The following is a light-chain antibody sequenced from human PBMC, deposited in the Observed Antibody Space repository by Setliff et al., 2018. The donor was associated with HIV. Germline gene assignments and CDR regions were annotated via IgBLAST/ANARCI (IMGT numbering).Light chain of an antibody. CDR1: QSVFSDSNNKNH. Sequence: DIVMTQSPDSLAVSLDERATISCKSSQSVFSDSNNKNHLAWYQQKPGQPPKLVIYWASTRESGVPDRFSGSGSGTDFTLTISDLQAEDVATYYCQQYYTTPLTFGGGTKVDIK. CDR2: WAS. V-gene: IGKV4-1*01. J-gene: IGKJ4*01. CDR3: QQYYTTPLT.